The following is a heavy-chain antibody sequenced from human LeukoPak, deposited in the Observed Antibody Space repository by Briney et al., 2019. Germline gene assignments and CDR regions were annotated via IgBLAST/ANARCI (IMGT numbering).Heavy chain of an antibody. V-gene: IGHV3-66*02. J-gene: IGHJ5*02. CDR1: GFTVSSNY. CDR2: IYSGGST. CDR3: ARDSGTMVRGARGFDP. D-gene: IGHD3-10*01. Sequence: PGGSLRLSCAASGFTVSSNYMSWVRQAPGKGLEWVSVIYSGGSTYYADSVKGRFTTSRDNSKNTLYLQMNSLRAEDTAVYYCARDSGTMVRGARGFDPWGQGTLVTVSS.